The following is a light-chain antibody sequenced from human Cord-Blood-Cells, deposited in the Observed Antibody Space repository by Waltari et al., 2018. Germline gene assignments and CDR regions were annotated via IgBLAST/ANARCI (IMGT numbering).Light chain of an antibody. CDR1: SSNIGAGYD. CDR2: GNS. CDR3: QSYDSSLSDWV. Sequence: QSVLTQPPSVSGAPGQRVTISCTGSSSNIGAGYDVTWYQQLPGTAPKLLIYGNSNRPSGVPDRFSGSKSGTSASLAITGLQAEDEADYYCQSYDSSLSDWVFGGGTKLTVL. J-gene: IGLJ3*02. V-gene: IGLV1-40*01.